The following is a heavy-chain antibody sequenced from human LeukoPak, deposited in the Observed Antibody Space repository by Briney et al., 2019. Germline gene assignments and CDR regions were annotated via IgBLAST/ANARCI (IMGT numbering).Heavy chain of an antibody. CDR3: ARVHSGYDSYFDY. D-gene: IGHD5-12*01. CDR2: IYYSGST. Sequence: PSETLSLTCTVSGGSISSYSWSWIRQPQGQVLEWIGYIYYSGSTNYNPSLKSRVTISVDTSKNQFALKLSSVTAAATAVYYCARVHSGYDSYFDYWGQGTLVTVSS. CDR1: GGSISSYS. J-gene: IGHJ4*02. V-gene: IGHV4-59*01.